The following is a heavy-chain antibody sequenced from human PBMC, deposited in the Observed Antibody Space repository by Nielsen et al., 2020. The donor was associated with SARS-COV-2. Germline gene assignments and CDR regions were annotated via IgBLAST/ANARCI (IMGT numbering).Heavy chain of an antibody. V-gene: IGHV3-13*04. CDR3: ARGGCSGGSCDGFDP. Sequence: GGSLRLSCAASGFTFSSYSMNWVRQATGKGLEWVSAIGTAGDTYYPGSVKGRFTISRENAKNSLYLQMNSLRAGDTAVYYCARGGCSGGSCDGFDPWGQGTLVTVSS. CDR2: IGTAGDT. J-gene: IGHJ5*02. CDR1: GFTFSSYS. D-gene: IGHD2-15*01.